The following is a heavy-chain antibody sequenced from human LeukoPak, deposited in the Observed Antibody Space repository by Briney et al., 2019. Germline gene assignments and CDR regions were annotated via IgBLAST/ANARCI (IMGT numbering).Heavy chain of an antibody. CDR1: GYTFTSYG. J-gene: IGHJ3*02. V-gene: IGHV1-18*01. CDR2: ISAYNGNT. Sequence: GASVKVSCKASGYTFTSYGISWVRQAPGQGLEWMGWISAYNGNTNYAQKLQGRVTMTTDTSTSTAYMELRSPRSDDTAVYYCARDIPDYYGSGSYSPAHDAFDIWGQGTMVTVS. D-gene: IGHD3-10*01. CDR3: ARDIPDYYGSGSYSPAHDAFDI.